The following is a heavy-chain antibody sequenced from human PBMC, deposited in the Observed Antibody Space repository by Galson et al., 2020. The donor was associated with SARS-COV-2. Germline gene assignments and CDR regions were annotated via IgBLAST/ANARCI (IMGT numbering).Heavy chain of an antibody. D-gene: IGHD5-12*01. J-gene: IGHJ4*02. V-gene: IGHV3-21*01. CDR1: GFTFGGYS. Sequence: GGSLRLSCAASGFTFGGYSMNWVRQAPGKGLEWISSISSLSKYIYYADSVKGRFTVSRDDAKNSLYLQMRSLRVEDTATYYCAKDERDGYNAFDYWGQGTLVTVSS. CDR3: AKDERDGYNAFDY. CDR2: ISSLSKYI.